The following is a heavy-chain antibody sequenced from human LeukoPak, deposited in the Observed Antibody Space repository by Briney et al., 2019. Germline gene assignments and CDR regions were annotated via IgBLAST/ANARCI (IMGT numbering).Heavy chain of an antibody. CDR2: VSSDGSVT. CDR1: GFTFSAYW. J-gene: IGHJ4*02. V-gene: IGHV3-74*01. Sequence: GGSLRLSCAASGFTFSAYWIHWVRQPPGKGLVWVACVSSDGSVTYYADSMKGRFTISRDNAKNSLDLQMNSLRVEDTAVYYCVRDSSKWYFDFWGQGSLVTVSS. CDR3: VRDSSKWYFDF. D-gene: IGHD2-2*01.